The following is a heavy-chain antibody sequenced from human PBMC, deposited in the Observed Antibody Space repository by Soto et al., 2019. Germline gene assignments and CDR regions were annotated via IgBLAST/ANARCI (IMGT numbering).Heavy chain of an antibody. CDR2: IIPIFGTA. CDR1: GGTFSSYA. Sequence: SVKVSCKASGGTFSSYAISWARQAPGQGLEWMGGIIPIFGTANYAQKFQGRVTITADESTSTAYMELSCLRSEDTAVYYCAREFEEATMGFFDYWGQGTLVAISS. D-gene: IGHD5-12*01. CDR3: AREFEEATMGFFDY. J-gene: IGHJ4*02. V-gene: IGHV1-69*13.